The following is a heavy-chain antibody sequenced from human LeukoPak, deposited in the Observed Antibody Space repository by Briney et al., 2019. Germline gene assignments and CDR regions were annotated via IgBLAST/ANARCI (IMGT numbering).Heavy chain of an antibody. J-gene: IGHJ4*02. D-gene: IGHD3-3*01. Sequence: SETLSLTCAVYGGSFSGYYWSWIRQPPGKGLEWIGEINHSGSTNYNPSLKSRVTISVDTSKNQFSLKLSSVTAADTAVYYCARGRTIFGVVIALDYWGQGTLVTVSP. CDR2: INHSGST. V-gene: IGHV4-34*01. CDR1: GGSFSGYY. CDR3: ARGRTIFGVVIALDY.